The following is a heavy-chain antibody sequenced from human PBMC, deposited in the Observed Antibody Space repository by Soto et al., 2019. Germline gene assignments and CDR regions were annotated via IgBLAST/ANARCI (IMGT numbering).Heavy chain of an antibody. CDR2: IIPLLGIT. CDR3: ATDPRSITGTTSSEDFQH. CDR1: GGTFSGYA. J-gene: IGHJ1*01. V-gene: IGHV1-69*01. D-gene: IGHD1-20*01. Sequence: QAQLMQSGAEVKKPGSSVKVSCKASGGTFSGYAINWVRQAPGQGLEWMGGIIPLLGITDYGQKFQGRITIAADESTGTAYMDLRGLISEDTAVYYCATDPRSITGTTSSEDFQHWGQGTLVSVSS.